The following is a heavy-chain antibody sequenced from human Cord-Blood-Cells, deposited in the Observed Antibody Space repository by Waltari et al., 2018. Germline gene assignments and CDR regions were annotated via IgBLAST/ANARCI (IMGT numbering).Heavy chain of an antibody. V-gene: IGHV1-2*02. CDR3: AREKGYAFDI. J-gene: IGHJ3*02. CDR1: GYTFTGYY. Sequence: QVQLVQSGAEVKKPGASVKVSCKASGYTFTGYYMHWVRQAPGQGLEWMGWRNPNSGGTSYAQKFQGRVTMTRDTSISTAYMEMSRLRSDDTAVYYCAREKGYAFDIWGQGTMVTVSS. CDR2: RNPNSGGT.